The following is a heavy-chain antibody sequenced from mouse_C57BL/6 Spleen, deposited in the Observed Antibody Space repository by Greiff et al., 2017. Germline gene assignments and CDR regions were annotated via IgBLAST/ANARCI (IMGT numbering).Heavy chain of an antibody. Sequence: QVQLQQSGAELVRPGASVTLSCKASGYTFTDYEMHWVKQTPVHGLEWIGAIDPETGGTAYNQKFKGKAILTADKSSSTAYMELRSLTSEDSAVYYCTNLLWPTMGYYYALDYWGQGTSVTVSS. CDR3: TNLLWPTMGYYYALDY. CDR1: GYTFTDYE. J-gene: IGHJ4*01. CDR2: IDPETGGT. D-gene: IGHD2-1*01. V-gene: IGHV1-15*01.